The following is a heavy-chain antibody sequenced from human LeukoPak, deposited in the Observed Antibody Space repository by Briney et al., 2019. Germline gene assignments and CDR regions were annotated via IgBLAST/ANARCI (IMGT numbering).Heavy chain of an antibody. CDR1: GGSISSAYYY. CDR2: MYYNGDT. D-gene: IGHD2-15*01. J-gene: IGHJ4*02. Sequence: SQTLSLTCTVSGGSISSAYYYWSWIRQPPGKGLEWIGYMYYNGDTYYNPSLESRVTISLDTSKNQFSLRLSPVTAADTAVYYCASPRTPYYFEYWGQGTLVTVSS. V-gene: IGHV4-30-4*01. CDR3: ASPRTPYYFEY.